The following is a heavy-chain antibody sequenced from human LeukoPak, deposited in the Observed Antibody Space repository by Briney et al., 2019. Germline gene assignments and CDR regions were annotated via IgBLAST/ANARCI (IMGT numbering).Heavy chain of an antibody. V-gene: IGHV1-69*01. CDR1: GGTFSSYG. Sequence: SVKVSCKASGGTFSSYGISWVRQAPGQGLEWMGGIIPMFDTANYAQKFQGRVTMTADESTSTAYMELSSLRSEDTAVYYCARGEPTGYSYGQNYYYYYMDVWGKGTTVTVSS. J-gene: IGHJ6*03. D-gene: IGHD5-18*01. CDR3: ARGEPTGYSYGQNYYYYYMDV. CDR2: IIPMFDTA.